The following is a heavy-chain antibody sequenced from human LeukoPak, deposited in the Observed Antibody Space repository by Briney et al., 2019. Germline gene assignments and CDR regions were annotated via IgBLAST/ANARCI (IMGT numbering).Heavy chain of an antibody. CDR1: GYTFTGYY. CDR2: INPNSGGT. D-gene: IGHD3-22*01. Sequence: GASVKVSCKTSGYTFTGYYMHWVRQAPGQGLEWMGWINPNSGGTNYAQKFQGRVTMTRDTSISTAYMELSRLRSDDTAVYYCARVPYYYDSSGYDRPYAEYFQHWGQGTLVTVSS. J-gene: IGHJ1*01. CDR3: ARVPYYYDSSGYDRPYAEYFQH. V-gene: IGHV1-2*02.